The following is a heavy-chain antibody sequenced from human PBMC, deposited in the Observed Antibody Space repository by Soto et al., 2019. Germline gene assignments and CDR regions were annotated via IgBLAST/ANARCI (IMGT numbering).Heavy chain of an antibody. CDR2: ISAYNGNT. J-gene: IGHJ4*02. V-gene: IGHV1-18*01. D-gene: IGHD3-16*02. CDR1: GYTITSYG. Sequence: ASVKRSCKTSGYTITSYGISRVRQAPGQGLEWMGWISAYNGNTNYAQKLQGRVTMTTDTSTSTAYMELRSLRSDDTAVYYCARHHGADYDYVWGSYPTEATYDYWGQGTLVTVSS. CDR3: ARHHGADYDYVWGSYPTEATYDY.